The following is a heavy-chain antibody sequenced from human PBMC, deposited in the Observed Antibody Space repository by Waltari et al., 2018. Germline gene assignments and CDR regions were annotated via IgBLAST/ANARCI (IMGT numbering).Heavy chain of an antibody. D-gene: IGHD5-18*01. J-gene: IGHJ6*02. CDR1: GFTFSSYE. CDR3: ARIPVGYSYAYYYYYGMDV. V-gene: IGHV3-48*03. CDR2: ISSSGSTI. Sequence: EVQLVESGGGLVQPGGSLRLSCAASGFTFSSYEMNWVRQAPGKGLEWVSYISSSGSTIYYADSVKGRFTISRDNAKNSLYLQMNSLRAEDTAVYYCARIPVGYSYAYYYYYGMDVWGQGTTVTVSS.